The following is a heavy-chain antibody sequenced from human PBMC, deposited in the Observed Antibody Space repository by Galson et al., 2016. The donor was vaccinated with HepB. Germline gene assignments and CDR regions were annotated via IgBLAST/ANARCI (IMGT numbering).Heavy chain of an antibody. CDR2: INTNTGNP. CDR3: ARAGYNSSWKSLSV. Sequence: SVKVSCKASGYTFTTYAMNWVRQAPGQGLEWMGWINTNTGNPTYAQGFTGRFVISLDTSVSTAYLQISSLKAEDTAVYYCARAGYNSSWKSLSVWGQGTMVTVSS. D-gene: IGHD6-13*01. CDR1: GYTFTTYA. V-gene: IGHV7-4-1*02. J-gene: IGHJ3*01.